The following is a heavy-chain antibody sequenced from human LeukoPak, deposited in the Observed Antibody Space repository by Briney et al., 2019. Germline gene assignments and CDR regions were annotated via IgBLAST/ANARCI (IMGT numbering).Heavy chain of an antibody. D-gene: IGHD2-2*01. CDR3: ARDYQLLGYDY. J-gene: IGHJ4*02. CDR1: GGSISSGGYS. Sequence: SETLSLTCAVSGGSISSGGYSWSWIRQPPGKGLEWIGYIYHSGSTYYNPSLKSRVTISVDRSKNQFSLKLSSVTAADTAVYYCARDYQLLGYDYWGQGTLVTVSS. V-gene: IGHV4-30-2*01. CDR2: IYHSGST.